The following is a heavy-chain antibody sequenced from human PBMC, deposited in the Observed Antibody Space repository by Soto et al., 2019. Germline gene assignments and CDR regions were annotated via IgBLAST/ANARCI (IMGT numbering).Heavy chain of an antibody. CDR2: IYYSGST. V-gene: IGHV4-31*03. CDR1: GGSIRRGGYY. Sequence: SATRSLACSVCGGSIRRGGYYWSWILEQPGEGVEWIGYIYYSGSTSYNPSLKSRVTISVDTAKNQFSLKLSSVTAADTAVYYCDRDSPYSGYGLDYYYVMDGWGQGTPIT. J-gene: IGHJ6*01. D-gene: IGHD5-12*01. CDR3: DRDSPYSGYGLDYYYVMDG.